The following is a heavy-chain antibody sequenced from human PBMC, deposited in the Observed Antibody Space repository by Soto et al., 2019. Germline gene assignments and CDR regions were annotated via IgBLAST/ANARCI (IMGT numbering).Heavy chain of an antibody. J-gene: IGHJ6*02. V-gene: IGHV1-3*01. CDR1: GYTFTSYG. CDR2: INAGNGNT. Sequence: ASVKVSCKASGYTFTSYGISWVRQAPGQRLEWMGWINAGNGNTKYSQKFQGRVTITRDTSASTAYMELSSLRSEDTAVYYCAARRGDRYYGMDVWGQGTTVTVSS. CDR3: AARRGDRYYGMDV. D-gene: IGHD6-6*01.